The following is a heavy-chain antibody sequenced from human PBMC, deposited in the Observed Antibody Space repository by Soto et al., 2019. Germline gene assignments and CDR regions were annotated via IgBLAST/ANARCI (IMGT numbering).Heavy chain of an antibody. D-gene: IGHD6-25*01. J-gene: IGHJ4*02. V-gene: IGHV4-59*01. CDR1: GVSISSYF. Sequence: SETLSLTCSVSGVSISSYFWSWIRQAPGRGLEWIGYTYHRGSTNYSPSLRSRVAISLDTSENQFSLKVSSVTAADTAVYYCARIGGYHGPLDFWGQGTPVTVSS. CDR3: ARIGGYHGPLDF. CDR2: TYHRGST.